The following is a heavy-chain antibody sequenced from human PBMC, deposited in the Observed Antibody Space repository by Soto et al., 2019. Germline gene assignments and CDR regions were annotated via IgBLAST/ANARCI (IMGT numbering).Heavy chain of an antibody. J-gene: IGHJ6*02. Sequence: PSETLSLTCTVSGGSISSSSYYWGWIRQPPGKGLEWIGSIYYSGSTYYNPSLKSRVTISVDTSKNQFSLKLSSVTAADTAVYYCARRLYYDSSGYGFSMDVWGQGTTVTVSS. CDR2: IYYSGST. D-gene: IGHD3-22*01. V-gene: IGHV4-39*01. CDR3: ARRLYYDSSGYGFSMDV. CDR1: GGSISSSSYY.